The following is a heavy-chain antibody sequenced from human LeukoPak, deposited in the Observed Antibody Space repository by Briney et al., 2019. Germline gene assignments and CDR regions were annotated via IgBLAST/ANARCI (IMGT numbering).Heavy chain of an antibody. V-gene: IGHV4-4*02. CDR1: GGSVTSTNW. D-gene: IGHD3-3*01. CDR2: VHLDGRT. Sequence: ASETLSLTCGASGGSVTSTNWWTWVRQPPGKGLEWIGEVHLDGRTNYNPSLKSRLTMSVDLSENHVSLKLTSVTAADTAVYYCAREGGFYRPLDYSGQGTLVTVSS. J-gene: IGHJ4*02. CDR3: AREGGFYRPLDY.